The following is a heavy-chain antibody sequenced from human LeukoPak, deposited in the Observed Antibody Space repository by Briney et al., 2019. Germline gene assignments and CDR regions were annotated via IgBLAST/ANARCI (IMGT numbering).Heavy chain of an antibody. CDR2: IYHSGST. Sequence: SETLPLTCTVSGGSISSSSYYWGWIRQPPGKGLEWIGSIYHSGSTYYNPSLKSRVTISVDTSKNQFSLKLSSVTAADTAVYYCARDQRWSSRSYYYYYMDVWGKGTTVAVSS. V-gene: IGHV4-39*07. CDR1: GGSISSSSYY. J-gene: IGHJ6*03. CDR3: ARDQRWSSRSYYYYYMDV. D-gene: IGHD6-13*01.